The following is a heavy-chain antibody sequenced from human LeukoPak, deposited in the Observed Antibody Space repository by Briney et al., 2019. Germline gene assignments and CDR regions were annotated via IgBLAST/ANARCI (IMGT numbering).Heavy chain of an antibody. CDR1: GFTFSSYA. Sequence: GGSLRPSCAASGFTFSSYAMSWVRQAPGKGLEWVSAISGSGGSTYYADSVKGRFTISRDNSKNTLYLQMNSLRSEDTAVYYCARRMATISCFDYWGQGTLVTVSS. CDR2: ISGSGGST. CDR3: ARRMATISCFDY. D-gene: IGHD5-24*01. J-gene: IGHJ4*02. V-gene: IGHV3-23*01.